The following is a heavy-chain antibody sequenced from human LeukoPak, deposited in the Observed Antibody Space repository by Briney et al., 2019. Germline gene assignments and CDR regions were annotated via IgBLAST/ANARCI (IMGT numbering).Heavy chain of an antibody. D-gene: IGHD1-7*01. CDR3: ASGITGTTVDY. V-gene: IGHV4-30-2*01. CDR2: IYHSGST. CDR1: GGSISSGGYS. J-gene: IGHJ4*02. Sequence: SPSETLSLTCAVSGGSISSGGYSWSWIRQPPGKGLEWIGYIYHSGSTYYNPSLKSRVTISVDRSKNQFSLKLSSVTAADTAVYYCASGITGTTVDYWGQGTLVTVSS.